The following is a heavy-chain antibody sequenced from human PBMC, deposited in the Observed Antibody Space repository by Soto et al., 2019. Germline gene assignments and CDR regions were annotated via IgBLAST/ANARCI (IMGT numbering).Heavy chain of an antibody. CDR2: IYYSGST. D-gene: IGHD6-19*01. CDR1: GGSLSSYY. Sequence: SDTLSLTCTVSGGSLSSYYWSWIRQPPGKGLEWIGYIYYSGSTNYNPSLKSRVTISVDTSKNQFSLKLSSVTAADTAVYYCARGGWTLFDYWGQGTLVNVSS. V-gene: IGHV4-59*01. CDR3: ARGGWTLFDY. J-gene: IGHJ4*02.